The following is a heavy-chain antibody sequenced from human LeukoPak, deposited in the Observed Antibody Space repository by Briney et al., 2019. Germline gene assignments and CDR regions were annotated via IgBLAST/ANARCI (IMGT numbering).Heavy chain of an antibody. CDR1: GGSISSTSYF. V-gene: IGHV4-39*01. CDR2: IFYSGTT. J-gene: IGHJ6*03. Sequence: SGTLSLTCTVSGGSISSTSYFWGWIRQPPGKGLEWIGTIFYSGTTYYNPSLKSRVTISVDTSKNQFSLKLSSVTAADTAVYYCARVVRPAVTIFGVATRPVYYYMDVWGKGTTVTVSS. D-gene: IGHD3-3*01. CDR3: ARVVRPAVTIFGVATRPVYYYMDV.